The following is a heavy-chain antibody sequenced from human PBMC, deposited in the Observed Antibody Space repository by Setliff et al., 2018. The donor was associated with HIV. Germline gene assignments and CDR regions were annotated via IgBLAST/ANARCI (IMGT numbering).Heavy chain of an antibody. V-gene: IGHV3-7*03. CDR3: ASSRPPDDSSGYLDH. CDR2: IKKDGSDK. Sequence: GGSLRLSCAASGFTFTGYWMSWVRLAPGKGLEWVANIKKDGSDKFYVDSVKGRFAISRDNAKNSLNLEMNSLRAEDTAIYYCASSRPPDDSSGYLDHWGQGTLVTVSS. J-gene: IGHJ4*01. CDR1: GFTFTGYW. D-gene: IGHD3-22*01.